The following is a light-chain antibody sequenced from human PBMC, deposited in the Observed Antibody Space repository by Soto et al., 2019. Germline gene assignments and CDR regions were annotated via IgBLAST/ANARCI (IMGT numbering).Light chain of an antibody. Sequence: EIVMTQSPVTLSLSPGDTATLSCRASQTITSNLAWYQQKPGQPPRLLIYGASTRATGIPAKFSGSTSGTEFTITIANLQYEDFAGYYCQQYSSGVTVGGGTQLEI. CDR2: GAS. CDR3: QQYSSGVT. J-gene: IGKJ4*01. CDR1: QTITSN. V-gene: IGKV3-15*01.